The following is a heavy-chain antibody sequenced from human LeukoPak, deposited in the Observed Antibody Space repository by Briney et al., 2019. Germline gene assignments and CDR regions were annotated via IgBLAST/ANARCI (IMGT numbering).Heavy chain of an antibody. D-gene: IGHD6-13*01. CDR2: VFYIGST. Sequence: PSETLSLTCTVSGDSITSYFWSWIRQPPGKGLEWIGYVFYIGSTNYNPSLKSRVTLSVDTSKNQFSLNLRSVTAADTAVYYCARGPFRDSSSWYCFDYWGQGTLVTVSS. CDR1: GDSITSYF. J-gene: IGHJ4*02. CDR3: ARGPFRDSSSWYCFDY. V-gene: IGHV4-59*01.